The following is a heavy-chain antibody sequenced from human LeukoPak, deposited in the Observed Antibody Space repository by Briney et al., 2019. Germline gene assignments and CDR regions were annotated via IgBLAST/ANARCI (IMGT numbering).Heavy chain of an antibody. D-gene: IGHD5-18*01. Sequence: PSEALSLTCAAYGGSFSGYYWSWIRQPPGKGLEWIGEINHSGSTNYNPSLKSRVTISVDTSKNQFSLKLSSVTAADTAVYYCARTEEGGYSYVYFGYYYYMDVWGKGTTVTVSS. J-gene: IGHJ6*03. CDR2: INHSGST. V-gene: IGHV4-34*01. CDR1: GGSFSGYY. CDR3: ARTEEGGYSYVYFGYYYYMDV.